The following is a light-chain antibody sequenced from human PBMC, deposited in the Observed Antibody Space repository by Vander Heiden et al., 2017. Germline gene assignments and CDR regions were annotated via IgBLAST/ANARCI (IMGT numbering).Light chain of an antibody. Sequence: DTVMTQSPDSLVVSLGERATINCKSSQSVLYSAKNKNYLAWYQQKPGQPPKLLIYWASTRESGVPDRFSGSGSGTDFTLTISSLQAEDVAVYYCQQYYSTPFTFGPGTKVDIK. CDR3: QQYYSTPFT. CDR1: QSVLYSAKNKNY. CDR2: WAS. J-gene: IGKJ3*01. V-gene: IGKV4-1*01.